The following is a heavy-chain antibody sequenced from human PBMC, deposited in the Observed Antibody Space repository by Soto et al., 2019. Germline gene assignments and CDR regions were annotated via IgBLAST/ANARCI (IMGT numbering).Heavy chain of an antibody. J-gene: IGHJ4*02. V-gene: IGHV3-30-3*01. CDR3: ASLRGGQDGFDN. D-gene: IGHD3-16*01. CDR2: ISYDASNK. Sequence: SLRLSCAASGFTFSTYAMQWVRQAPGKGLEWVSVISYDASNKYYADSVKGRFTISRDNSKNTLYLQMNSLRPEDTAVYYCASLRGGQDGFDNWGLGTLVTVSS. CDR1: GFTFSTYA.